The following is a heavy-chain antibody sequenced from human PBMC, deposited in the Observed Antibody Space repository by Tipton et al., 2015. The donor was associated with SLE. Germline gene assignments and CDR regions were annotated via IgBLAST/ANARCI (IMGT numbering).Heavy chain of an antibody. J-gene: IGHJ4*02. V-gene: IGHV3-30*04. CDR1: GFTFSNYA. D-gene: IGHD6-6*01. CDR2: ISYDGGG. CDR3: ARGGGVESPSSSLFDY. Sequence: SLRLSCSASGFTFSNYAIHWVRQAPGKGLEWVAIISYDGGGDYADSVKGRFTLSRDNSKNTVFLQMNSLRPGDTALYYCARGGGVESPSSSLFDYWGLGTLVTVSS.